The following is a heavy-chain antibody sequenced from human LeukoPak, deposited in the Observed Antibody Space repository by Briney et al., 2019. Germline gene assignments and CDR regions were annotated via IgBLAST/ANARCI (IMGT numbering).Heavy chain of an antibody. D-gene: IGHD1-1*01. J-gene: IGHJ5*02. CDR2: IYYSVNT. CDR1: GGSISSSDYY. CDR3: ARVGSDWNDVRYNWFDP. Sequence: SETLSLTCAVSGGSISSSDYYCVWIRQPPGKGLEWIGTIYYSVNTYYNPSLKSRVTISVDTSKNQFSLKLSSVTAADTAVYYCARVGSDWNDVRYNWFDPWGQGTLVTVSS. V-gene: IGHV4-39*07.